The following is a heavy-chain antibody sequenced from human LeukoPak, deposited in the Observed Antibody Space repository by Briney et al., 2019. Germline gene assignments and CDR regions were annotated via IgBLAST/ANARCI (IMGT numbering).Heavy chain of an antibody. Sequence: GGSLRLSCAASGFTFSSYAMHWARQAPGKGLEWVAVISYDGSNKYYADSVKGRFTISRDNSKNTPYLQMNSLRAEDTAVYYCARDKVESLWFGELLPDYWGQGTLVTVSS. D-gene: IGHD3-10*01. CDR2: ISYDGSNK. CDR3: ARDKVESLWFGELLPDY. V-gene: IGHV3-30-3*01. J-gene: IGHJ4*02. CDR1: GFTFSSYA.